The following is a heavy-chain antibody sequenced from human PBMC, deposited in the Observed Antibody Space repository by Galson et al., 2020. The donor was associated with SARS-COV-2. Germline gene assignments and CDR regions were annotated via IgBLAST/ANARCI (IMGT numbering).Heavy chain of an antibody. CDR1: GDSISNYY. CDR2: INKSSGIT. J-gene: IGHJ3*02. Sequence: SETLSLTCTVSGDSISNYYWSWIRQPAGKGLEYIGRINKSSGITNYNPSLNSRVTMSVDTSKNQFSLKLTSVTAADTAVYYCARCLLPAVKGAFDIWGPGTLVAVSS. CDR3: ARCLLPAVKGAFDI. D-gene: IGHD2-2*01. V-gene: IGHV4-4*07.